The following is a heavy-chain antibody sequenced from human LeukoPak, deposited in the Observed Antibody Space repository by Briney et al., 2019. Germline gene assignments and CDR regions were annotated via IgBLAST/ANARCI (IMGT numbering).Heavy chain of an antibody. CDR3: AKDYNWGSY. CDR1: GFTFSNYA. D-gene: IGHD7-27*01. J-gene: IGHJ4*02. Sequence: GGSLRLPCAASGFTFSNYAMNWVRQAPGKGLEWDSAIGGSGGTTYYTDSVKGRFTISRDNAKNTLDLQMNSLRAEDTAVYYCAKDYNWGSYWGQGTLVTVSS. CDR2: IGGSGGTT. V-gene: IGHV3-23*01.